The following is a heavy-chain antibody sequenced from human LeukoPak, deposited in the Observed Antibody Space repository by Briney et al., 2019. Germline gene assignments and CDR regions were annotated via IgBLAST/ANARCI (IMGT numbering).Heavy chain of an antibody. Sequence: GGSLRLSCAASGFTFSSYSMNWVRQAPGKGLEWVSYISSSSSTIYYADSVKGRFTISRDNAKNSLYLQMNSLRAEDTAVYYCATGYSSSWYCFDYWGQGTLVTVSS. CDR1: GFTFSSYS. V-gene: IGHV3-48*04. CDR3: ATGYSSSWYCFDY. J-gene: IGHJ4*02. CDR2: ISSSSSTI. D-gene: IGHD6-13*01.